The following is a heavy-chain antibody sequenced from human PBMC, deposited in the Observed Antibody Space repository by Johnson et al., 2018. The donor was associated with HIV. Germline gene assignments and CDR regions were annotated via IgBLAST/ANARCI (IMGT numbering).Heavy chain of an antibody. J-gene: IGHJ3*01. CDR2: IRYDGTNK. Sequence: QMQLVESGGGVVQPGGSLRLSCAASVFTFSSYGMHWVRQAPGKGLEWVAFIRYDGTNKYYVDSVKGRFTISRDNSKDTLYLQMNSLRADDTAVYYCARGSRYTHDNDDVYLLQAFDFWGQGTMVTVSS. CDR3: ARGSRYTHDNDDVYLLQAFDF. D-gene: IGHD3-16*01. V-gene: IGHV3-30*02. CDR1: VFTFSSYG.